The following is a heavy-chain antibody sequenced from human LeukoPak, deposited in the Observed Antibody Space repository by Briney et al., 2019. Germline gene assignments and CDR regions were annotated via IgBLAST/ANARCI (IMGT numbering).Heavy chain of an antibody. V-gene: IGHV1-2*02. CDR3: ATDIHCSSTSCNAY. CDR2: INPNSGGT. J-gene: IGHJ4*02. D-gene: IGHD2-2*01. CDR1: GYTFTGYY. Sequence: ASVKVSCKASGYTFTGYYMHWVRQAPGQGLEWMGWINPNSGGTNYAQKFQGRVTMTRDTSISTAYMELRRLRSDDTAVYYCATDIHCSSTSCNAYWGQGTLVTVSS.